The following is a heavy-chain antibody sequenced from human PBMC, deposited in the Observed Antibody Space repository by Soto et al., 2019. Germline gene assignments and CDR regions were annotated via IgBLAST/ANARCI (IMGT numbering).Heavy chain of an antibody. V-gene: IGHV2-5*02. Sequence: QITLKESGPTLLKPTQTLTLTCTFSGFSLSTSGVGVGWIRQPPGKALEWLAFLYWDDDKRYSPSLKTRLTITNNTPKSHILLTMATSDAVDTATSYCAGTLINWGTMGPVDYWGQGTLVSVAS. CDR3: AGTLINWGTMGPVDY. CDR1: GFSLSTSGVG. J-gene: IGHJ4*02. CDR2: LYWDDDK. D-gene: IGHD7-27*01.